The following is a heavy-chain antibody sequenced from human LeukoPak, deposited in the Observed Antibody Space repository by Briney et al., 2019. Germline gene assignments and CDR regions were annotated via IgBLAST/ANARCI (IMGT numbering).Heavy chain of an antibody. V-gene: IGHV4-59*01. CDR1: GGSIDSNY. CDR2: IYYSGTT. Sequence: LETLSLPCTVSGGSIDSNYWTWIRQPPGKGLEWIGYIYYSGTTNYNPSLKSRVTMSVDMSKKQFSLILSSVTAADTAVYYCARRSSTWKNWFDPWGQGTLVTVSS. J-gene: IGHJ5*02. CDR3: ARRSSTWKNWFDP. D-gene: IGHD6-13*01.